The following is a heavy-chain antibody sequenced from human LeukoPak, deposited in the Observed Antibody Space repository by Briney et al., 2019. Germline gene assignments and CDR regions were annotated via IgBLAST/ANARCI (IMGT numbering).Heavy chain of an antibody. D-gene: IGHD3-10*01. CDR1: GFNFDAYA. Sequence: QTGGSLRLSCAASGFNFDAYAMHWVRQAPGKGLQWVSLISADGGSTYYADSVKGRFTISRDNSKNSLYLQMNSLTTEDTAFYYCAKDKAGTTVRYGRWAIGLFDYWGQGTLLTVSS. V-gene: IGHV3-43*02. J-gene: IGHJ4*02. CDR3: AKDKAGTTVRYGRWAIGLFDY. CDR2: ISADGGST.